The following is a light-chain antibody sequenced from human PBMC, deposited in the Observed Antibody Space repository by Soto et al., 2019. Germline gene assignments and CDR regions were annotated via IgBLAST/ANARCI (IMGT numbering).Light chain of an antibody. CDR3: QQYGSSPPWT. Sequence: VLTQSSGTLSLSPGERATLSFRASQSVSSSYLAWYQQKPGQAPRLLIYGASSRATGIPDRFSGSGSGTDFTLTISRLEPEDFAVYYCQQYGSSPPWTFGQGTKVDIK. CDR1: QSVSSSY. V-gene: IGKV3-20*01. CDR2: GAS. J-gene: IGKJ1*01.